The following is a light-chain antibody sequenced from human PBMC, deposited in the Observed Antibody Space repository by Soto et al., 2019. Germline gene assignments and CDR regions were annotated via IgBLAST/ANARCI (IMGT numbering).Light chain of an antibody. V-gene: IGLV2-14*01. Sequence: QSVLTQPASVSGSPGQSITISCTGTNSDIGRYNYVSWYQQHPGKAPRLVISGVNKRPSGISNRFSGSKSGNTASLTISGLQADDEAIYYCASYTSTTTLVVFGGGTKLTVL. CDR1: NSDIGRYNY. CDR2: GVN. J-gene: IGLJ2*01. CDR3: ASYTSTTTLVV.